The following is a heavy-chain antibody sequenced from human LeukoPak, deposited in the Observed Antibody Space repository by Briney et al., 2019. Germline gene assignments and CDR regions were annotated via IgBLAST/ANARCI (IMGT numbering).Heavy chain of an antibody. D-gene: IGHD3-3*01. CDR2: IYHSGST. Sequence: SETLSLTCAVSGYSISSGYYWGWIRPPPGKGLEWIGSIYHSGSTYYNPYLKRRVTISGDTSKNKLYVKLRSVTAADTAVYYCAGLQLRYDFWSGYYRDNWFDPWGQGTLVTVSS. J-gene: IGHJ5*02. V-gene: IGHV4-38-2*01. CDR1: GYSISSGYY. CDR3: AGLQLRYDFWSGYYRDNWFDP.